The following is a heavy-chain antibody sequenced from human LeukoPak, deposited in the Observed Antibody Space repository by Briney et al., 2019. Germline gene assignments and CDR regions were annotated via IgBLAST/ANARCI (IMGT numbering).Heavy chain of an antibody. CDR1: GFTSSSYS. CDR3: ARDDLGYFDY. V-gene: IGHV3-21*01. Sequence: GGSLRLSCAASGFTSSSYSMNWVRQAPGKGLEWVSSISSSSYIYYADSVKGRFTISRDNAKNSLYLQMNSLRAEDTAVYYCARDDLGYFDYWGQGTLVTVSS. D-gene: IGHD3-16*01. CDR2: ISSSSYI. J-gene: IGHJ4*02.